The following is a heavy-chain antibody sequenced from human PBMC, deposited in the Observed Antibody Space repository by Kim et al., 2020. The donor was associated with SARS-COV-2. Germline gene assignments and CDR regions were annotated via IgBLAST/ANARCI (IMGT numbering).Heavy chain of an antibody. CDR3: ARVGEVAWDY. V-gene: IGHV3-33*08. Sequence: GGSLRLSCAASGFTFSSYGMHWVRQAPGKGLEWVAFIWYDGKTQFYADSVKGRFTISRDNSNNTLYLHMNSLRADDTAVYYCARVGEVAWDYWGRGTLVTVSS. D-gene: IGHD4-17*01. J-gene: IGHJ4*02. CDR2: IWYDGKTQ. CDR1: GFTFSSYG.